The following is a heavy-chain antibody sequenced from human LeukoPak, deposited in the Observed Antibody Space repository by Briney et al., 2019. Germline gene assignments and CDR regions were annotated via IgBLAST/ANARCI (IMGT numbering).Heavy chain of an antibody. V-gene: IGHV3-21*01. J-gene: IGHJ4*02. D-gene: IGHD6-19*01. CDR2: ISSSSSYI. CDR1: GFTFSSYS. Sequence: KTGGSLRLSCAASGFTFSSYSMNWVRQAPGKGLEWVSSISSSSSYIYYAGSVKGRFTISRDNAKNSLYLQMNSLRAEDTAVYYCARDLDSSGWSNFDYWGQGTLVTVSS. CDR3: ARDLDSSGWSNFDY.